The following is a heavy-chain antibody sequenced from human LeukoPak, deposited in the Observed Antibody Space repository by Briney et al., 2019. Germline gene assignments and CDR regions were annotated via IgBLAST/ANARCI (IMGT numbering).Heavy chain of an antibody. CDR3: ARGADHGGSYYPD. Sequence: PGGSLRLSCAASGFTVSAYAMAWVRQGPGKGPVWVSRMKTDGTRIEYADSVKGRFTISRDNAKNTLFLQMSSLRVEDTAVYYCARGADHGGSYYPDWGQGTRVTVSS. CDR2: MKTDGTRI. D-gene: IGHD3-10*01. V-gene: IGHV3-74*01. J-gene: IGHJ4*02. CDR1: GFTVSAYA.